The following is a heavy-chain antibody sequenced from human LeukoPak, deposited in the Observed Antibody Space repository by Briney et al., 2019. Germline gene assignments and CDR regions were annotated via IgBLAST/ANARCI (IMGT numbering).Heavy chain of an antibody. CDR3: ARDTLVVWYGGNFYIDY. Sequence: GASVKVSCKASGYTFTSNDINWVRQAPGQGLEWMGWLNPNSGHTGYAQKFQGRVTMTRDTSTSTIYMQLSSLRSEDTAVYYCARDTLVVWYGGNFYIDYWGQGTLVTVSS. J-gene: IGHJ4*02. CDR2: LNPNSGHT. CDR1: GYTFTSND. V-gene: IGHV1-8*01. D-gene: IGHD4-23*01.